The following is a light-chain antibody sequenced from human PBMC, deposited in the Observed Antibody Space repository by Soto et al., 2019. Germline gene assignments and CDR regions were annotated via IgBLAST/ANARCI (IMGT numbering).Light chain of an antibody. Sequence: QSVLTQPPSVSGAPGQRVTISCTGSSSNIGAGYAVHWYQQLPGTAPKLLISDNTNRPSGVPDRFSASKSGTTASLAITGSQAEDVAEYYCQSYDNSHDWDVIFGGGTKLTVL. CDR1: SSNIGAGYA. CDR3: QSYDNSHDWDVI. CDR2: DNT. V-gene: IGLV1-40*01. J-gene: IGLJ2*01.